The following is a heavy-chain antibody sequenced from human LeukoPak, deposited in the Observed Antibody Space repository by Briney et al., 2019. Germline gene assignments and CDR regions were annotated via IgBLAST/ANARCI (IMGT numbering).Heavy chain of an antibody. CDR1: GFTFSSYW. V-gene: IGHV3-7*01. J-gene: IGHJ4*02. CDR2: IKQDGSEK. CDR3: AREETLMPDFDY. D-gene: IGHD2-8*01. Sequence: GGSLRLSCAASGFTFSSYWISWVRQAPGKGLEWVANIKQDGSEKYYVDSVKGRFTISRDNAKNSLYLQMNSLRAEDTAVYYCAREETLMPDFDYWGQGTLVTVSS.